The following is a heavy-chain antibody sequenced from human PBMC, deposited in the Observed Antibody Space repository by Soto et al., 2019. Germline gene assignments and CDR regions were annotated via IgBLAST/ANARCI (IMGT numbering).Heavy chain of an antibody. CDR2: IRGSAGNT. J-gene: IGHJ5*02. Sequence: EVQLSQSGGGLVQPGGSLILSCAASGFTFSDYGMSWVRQAPGKGLEWVSTIRGSAGNTYYVDSVKGRFTISRDDSTNTVYLQMNSLRAEDTAVYYCAKPLWFGESVFDPWGQGTLVIVSS. D-gene: IGHD3-10*01. V-gene: IGHV3-23*01. CDR1: GFTFSDYG. CDR3: AKPLWFGESVFDP.